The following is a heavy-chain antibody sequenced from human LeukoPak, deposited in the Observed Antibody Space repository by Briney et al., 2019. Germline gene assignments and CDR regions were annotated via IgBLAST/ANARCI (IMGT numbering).Heavy chain of an antibody. CDR2: IYYSRST. V-gene: IGHV4-59*01. CDR3: ARGLSGSYENWFDP. Sequence: SETLSLTCTVSGGSISSYYWSWIRQPPGKGLEWIGYIYYSRSTNYNPSLKSRVTISVDTSKNQFSLRLSSVTAADTAVYYCARGLSGSYENWFDPWGQGTLVTVSS. J-gene: IGHJ5*02. CDR1: GGSISSYY. D-gene: IGHD1-26*01.